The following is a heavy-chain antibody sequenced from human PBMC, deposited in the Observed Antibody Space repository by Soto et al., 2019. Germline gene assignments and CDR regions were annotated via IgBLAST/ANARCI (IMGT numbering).Heavy chain of an antibody. CDR2: IIPILGLA. CDR3: GRSGGYARVAW. D-gene: IGHD5-12*01. V-gene: IGHV1-69*02. J-gene: IGHJ4*02. CDR1: GGTFSSYT. Sequence: QVQLVQSGAEVKKPGSSVKVSCKASGGTFSSYTISWVRQAPGQGLEWMGRIIPILGLANYAQKFQGRVTLSADKAPSTGYMEPSSLGSEDTGVYYCGRSGGYARVAWWGQGTLVSAPS.